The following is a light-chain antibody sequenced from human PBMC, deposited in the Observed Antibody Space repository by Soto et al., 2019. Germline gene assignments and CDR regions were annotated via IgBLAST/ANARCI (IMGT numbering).Light chain of an antibody. CDR2: EVY. J-gene: IGLJ1*01. Sequence: QSALTQPPSASGSPGQSVTISCTGTSSDIGGYNFVSWYQQYPGKAPKLIIFEVYKRPSGVPDRFSGSKSGNTASLTVSGLQAEDEADYYCSSHGGSNNPYACGTGTKLTVL. V-gene: IGLV2-8*01. CDR1: SSDIGGYNF. CDR3: SSHGGSNNPYA.